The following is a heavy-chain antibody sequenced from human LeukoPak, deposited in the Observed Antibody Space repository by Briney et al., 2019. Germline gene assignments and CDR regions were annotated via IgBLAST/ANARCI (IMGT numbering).Heavy chain of an antibody. V-gene: IGHV4-4*07. J-gene: IGHJ6*03. CDR2: IYTSGST. D-gene: IGHD6-19*01. CDR3: ARERVADTYYYYYMDV. CDR1: GGSISSYY. Sequence: SETLSLTCTVSGGSISSYYWSWIRQPAGKGLEWIGRIYTSGSTNYNPSLKSRVTMSVDTSKNQSSLKLSSVTAADTAVYYCARERVADTYYYYYMDVWGKGTTVTVSS.